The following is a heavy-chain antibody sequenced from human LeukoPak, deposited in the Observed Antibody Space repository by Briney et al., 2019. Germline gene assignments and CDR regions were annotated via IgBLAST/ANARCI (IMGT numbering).Heavy chain of an antibody. CDR2: IANSGVAT. J-gene: IGHJ3*02. CDR3: VKSAGKDGYRDVFDI. CDR1: FSNSA. Sequence: GGSLRLSCSASFSNSAPSWVRQAPGQGLEWVSTIANSGVATCYSDSVKGRFTISRDNSRNTLILQMNSLRAEDTAVYYCVKSAGKDGYRDVFDIWGQGTMVTVSS. V-gene: IGHV3-23*01. D-gene: IGHD5-24*01.